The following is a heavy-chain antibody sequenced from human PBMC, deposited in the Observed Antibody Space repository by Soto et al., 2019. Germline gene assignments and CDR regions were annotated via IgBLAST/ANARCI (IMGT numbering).Heavy chain of an antibody. J-gene: IGHJ6*02. CDR3: AADRTYDFWSGYEDRNYYGMDV. CDR1: GFTFTSSA. CDR2: IVVGSGNT. Sequence: SVKVSCKASGFTFTSSAVQWVRQARGQRLEWIGWIVVGSGNTNYAQKFQERVTITRDMSASTAYMELSSLRSEDTAVYYCAADRTYDFWSGYEDRNYYGMDVWGQGTTVTVSS. V-gene: IGHV1-58*01. D-gene: IGHD3-3*01.